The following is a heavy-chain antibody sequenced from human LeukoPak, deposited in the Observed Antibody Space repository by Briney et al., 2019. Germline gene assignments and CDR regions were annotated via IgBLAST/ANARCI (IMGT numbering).Heavy chain of an antibody. D-gene: IGHD2-2*01. CDR3: ARTRFYCSSTSCDTWFAP. Sequence: SETLSLTCAVYGGSFSGYYWSWLRQPPGKGLEWIGEINHSGSTNDNPSLKIRVTISVDTSKNPFSLKLSSVTAADTAVYYCARTRFYCSSTSCDTWFAPWGQGTLVTVSS. V-gene: IGHV4-34*01. J-gene: IGHJ5*02. CDR2: INHSGST. CDR1: GGSFSGYY.